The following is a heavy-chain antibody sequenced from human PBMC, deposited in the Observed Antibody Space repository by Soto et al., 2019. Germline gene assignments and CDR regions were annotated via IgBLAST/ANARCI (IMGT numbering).Heavy chain of an antibody. CDR2: IDPSDSYT. V-gene: IGHV5-10-1*01. CDR3: ARRHSSSSAFDP. Sequence: GESLKISCKGSGYSFTSYWISWVRQMPGKGLEWMGRIDPSDSYTNYSPSFQGHFTISADKSISTAYLQWSSLKASDTAMYYCARRHSSSSAFDPWGQGTLVTGSS. CDR1: GYSFTSYW. D-gene: IGHD6-13*01. J-gene: IGHJ5*02.